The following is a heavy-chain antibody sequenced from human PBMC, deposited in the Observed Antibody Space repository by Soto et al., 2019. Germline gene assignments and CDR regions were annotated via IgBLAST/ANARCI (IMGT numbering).Heavy chain of an antibody. D-gene: IGHD4-17*01. CDR2: IYYSGST. V-gene: IGHV4-59*01. CDR1: GGSISSYY. Sequence: PSETQSLTCTVSGGSISSYYWSWIRQPPGKGLEWIGYIYYSGSTNYNPSLKSRVTISVDTSKNQFSLKLSSVTAADTAVYYCARDPYGDYYFDYWGQGTLVTVSS. J-gene: IGHJ4*02. CDR3: ARDPYGDYYFDY.